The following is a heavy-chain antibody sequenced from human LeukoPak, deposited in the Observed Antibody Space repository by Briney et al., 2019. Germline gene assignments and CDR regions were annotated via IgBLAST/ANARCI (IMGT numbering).Heavy chain of an antibody. CDR2: ISSGGST. Sequence: SETLSLTCTVSGGSISSSGYYWGWIRQPPGKGLEWTGSISSGGSTHYIPSLKSRVTISVDTPKNQFSLKLSSVTAADTAVYYCARRSYDGSGYYYVDYWGQGTLVTVSS. V-gene: IGHV4-39*01. CDR3: ARRSYDGSGYYYVDY. CDR1: GGSISSSGYY. D-gene: IGHD3-22*01. J-gene: IGHJ4*02.